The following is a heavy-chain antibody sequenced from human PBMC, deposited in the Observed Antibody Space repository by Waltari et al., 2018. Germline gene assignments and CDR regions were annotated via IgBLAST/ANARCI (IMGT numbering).Heavy chain of an antibody. CDR1: GGTFSSYA. J-gene: IGHJ5*02. V-gene: IGHV1-69*01. CDR3: AGDGPYDFWSGYPRRQYNWFDP. CDR2: IIPIFGTA. D-gene: IGHD3-3*01. Sequence: QVQLVQSGAEVKKPGSSVKVSCKASGGTFSSYAISWVRQAPGQGLEWMGGIIPIFGTANYAQKFQGRVTITADESTSTAYMELSSLRSEDTAVYYCAGDGPYDFWSGYPRRQYNWFDPWGQGTLVTVSS.